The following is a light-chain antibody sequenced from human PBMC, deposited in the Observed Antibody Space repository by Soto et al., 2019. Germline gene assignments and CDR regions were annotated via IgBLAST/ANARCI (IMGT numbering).Light chain of an antibody. V-gene: IGLV1-51*01. J-gene: IGLJ3*02. CDR1: GSNIGNNY. Sequence: QSVLTQPPSVSAAPGQKVTISCSGSGSNIGNNYVSWYQQFPGTAPKLLIYDNTQRPSGIPDRFSGSKSATSATLGITGLQSGDEADYYCAPWDTSLSGGTWVFGGGTKLTVL. CDR3: APWDTSLSGGTWV. CDR2: DNT.